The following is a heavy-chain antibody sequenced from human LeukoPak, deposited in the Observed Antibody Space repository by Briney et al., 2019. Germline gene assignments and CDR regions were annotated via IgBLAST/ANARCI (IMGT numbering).Heavy chain of an antibody. CDR3: ARGFRAFDF. V-gene: IGHV3-21*01. CDR2: ISSTSTSI. J-gene: IGHJ3*01. CDR1: GFTFSSHT. Sequence: GGSLRLSCAASGFTFSSHTMNWVRQAPGKGLEWVSSISSTSTSIYHADSVKGRFTISRDNTKNSLYLQMDSLRAEDTAVYSCARGFRAFDFWAQGTMVTVSS.